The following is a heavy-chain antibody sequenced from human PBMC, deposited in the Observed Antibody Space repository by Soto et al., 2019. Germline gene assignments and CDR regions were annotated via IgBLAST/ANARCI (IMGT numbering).Heavy chain of an antibody. J-gene: IGHJ5*02. CDR2: ISAYNGNT. Sequence: QVQLVQSGAEVKKPGASVKVSCKASGYTFTSYGISWVRQAPGQGLEWMGWISAYNGNTNYAQKLQGRVTMTTDTSTSTAYMELRSLRSDDTAVYYCASAYYYGSGSYYNGGWFDPWGQGTLVTVSS. CDR1: GYTFTSYG. CDR3: ASAYYYGSGSYYNGGWFDP. V-gene: IGHV1-18*01. D-gene: IGHD3-10*01.